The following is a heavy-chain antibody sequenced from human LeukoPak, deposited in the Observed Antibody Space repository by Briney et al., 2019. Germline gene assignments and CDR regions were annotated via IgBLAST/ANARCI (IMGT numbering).Heavy chain of an antibody. CDR3: ARVKGFVEVPVTILEDV. CDR1: GFTFSSYS. V-gene: IGHV3-21*01. Sequence: PGGSLRLSCAASGFTFSSYSMNWVRQAPGKGLEWVSSISSSSSSIYYVDSVKGRFTISRDNAKKSLFLQMNSLRAEDTAVYYCARVKGFVEVPVTILEDVWGQGTTVTVYS. D-gene: IGHD2-2*02. J-gene: IGHJ6*02. CDR2: ISSSSSSI.